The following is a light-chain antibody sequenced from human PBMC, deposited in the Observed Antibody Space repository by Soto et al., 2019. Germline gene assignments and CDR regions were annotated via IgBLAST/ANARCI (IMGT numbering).Light chain of an antibody. J-gene: IGKJ1*01. V-gene: IGKV1-5*01. CDR2: DAS. CDR1: QSISNW. Sequence: DIQITQSPSTVSASVRDRFTIACRASQSISNWLAWYQQKPGKAPKLLIYDASSLESGVPSRFSGSGSGTEFTLTISSLQPDDFATYYCQQYRTFGQGTKVDIK. CDR3: QQYRT.